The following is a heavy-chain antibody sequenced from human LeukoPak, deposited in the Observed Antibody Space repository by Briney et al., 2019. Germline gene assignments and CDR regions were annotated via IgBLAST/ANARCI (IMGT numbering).Heavy chain of an antibody. D-gene: IGHD3-10*01. Sequence: WASVKVSCKASGYTFTGYYMHWVRQAPGQGLEWMGRINPNSGGTNYAQKLQGRVTMTTDTSTSTAYMELRSLRSDDTAVYYCARSRNSGLWFGELLRYYYYMDVWGKGTTVTVS. CDR1: GYTFTGYY. CDR2: INPNSGGT. CDR3: ARSRNSGLWFGELLRYYYYMDV. V-gene: IGHV1-2*06. J-gene: IGHJ6*03.